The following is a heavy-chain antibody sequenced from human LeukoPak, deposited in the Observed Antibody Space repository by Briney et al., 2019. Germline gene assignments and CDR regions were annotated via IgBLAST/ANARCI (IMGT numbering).Heavy chain of an antibody. D-gene: IGHD1-26*01. CDR3: AKDGQPIVGATLDI. CDR1: GFTFSSYA. J-gene: IGHJ3*02. Sequence: PGGSLRLSCAASGFTFSSYAMSWVRQAPGKGLEWVSATSGSGGSAYYADSVKGRFTISRDNSKNTLYLQMNSLRAEDTAVYYCAKDGQPIVGATLDIWGQGTMVTVSS. V-gene: IGHV3-23*01. CDR2: TSGSGGSA.